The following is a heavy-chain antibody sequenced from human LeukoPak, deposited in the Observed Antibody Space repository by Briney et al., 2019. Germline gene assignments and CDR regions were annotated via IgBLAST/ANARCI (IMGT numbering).Heavy chain of an antibody. Sequence: GASVKVSCKASGYTFTSYGISWVRQAPGQGLEWMGWISAYNGNTNYAQKLQGRVTMTTDTSTSTAYMELRSLRSDDPAVYYCASLIVGVPSAPNRFDPWGQGTLVTVSS. CDR3: ASLIVGVPSAPNRFDP. D-gene: IGHD2-2*01. CDR2: ISAYNGNT. J-gene: IGHJ5*02. CDR1: GYTFTSYG. V-gene: IGHV1-18*01.